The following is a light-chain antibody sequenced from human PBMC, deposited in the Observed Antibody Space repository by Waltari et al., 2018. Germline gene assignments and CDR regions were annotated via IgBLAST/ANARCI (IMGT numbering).Light chain of an antibody. Sequence: EIVLTQSPGTLSLSPGERATLSCRASQSVSRALAWYQQNPGQAPILHIDGASKRATGMPGRFSGSGSGTDFSLIISRLEPEDFAVYYCQHYVSLPVTFGQGTKVEIK. CDR3: QHYVSLPVT. V-gene: IGKV3-20*01. CDR1: QSVSRA. J-gene: IGKJ1*01. CDR2: GAS.